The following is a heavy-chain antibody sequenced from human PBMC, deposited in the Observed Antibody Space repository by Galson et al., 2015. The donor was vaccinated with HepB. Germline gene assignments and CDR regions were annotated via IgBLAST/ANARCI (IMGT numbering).Heavy chain of an antibody. D-gene: IGHD5-18*01. J-gene: IGHJ4*02. V-gene: IGHV3-30-3*01. Sequence: SLRLSCAASGFTFSSYAMHWVRQAPGKGLEWVAVISYGGSNKYYADSVKGRFTISRDNSKNTLYLQMNSLRAEDTAVYYCARDKLWLRSFDYWGQGTLVTVSS. CDR1: GFTFSSYA. CDR2: ISYGGSNK. CDR3: ARDKLWLRSFDY.